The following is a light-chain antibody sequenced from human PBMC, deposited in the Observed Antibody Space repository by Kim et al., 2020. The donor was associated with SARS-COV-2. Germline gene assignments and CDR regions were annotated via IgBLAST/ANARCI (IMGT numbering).Light chain of an antibody. Sequence: DIQMTQSPSSLSASVGDRVTITCQASQDISNYLNWYQQKPGKAPKLLIYDASNLETGVPSRFSGSGSGTDFTFTISSLQPEDIATYYCQQLFTFGPGTKVDI. CDR1: QDISNY. CDR2: DAS. CDR3: QQLFT. J-gene: IGKJ3*01. V-gene: IGKV1-33*01.